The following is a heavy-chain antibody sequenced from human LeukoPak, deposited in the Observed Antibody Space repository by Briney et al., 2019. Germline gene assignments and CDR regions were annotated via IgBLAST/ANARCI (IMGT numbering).Heavy chain of an antibody. V-gene: IGHV3-30*18. Sequence: GGSLRLSCAASGFTFSSYGMHWVRQAPGKGLEWVAVISSDGTNKYYADSVKGRFTISRDNSENTLYLQMNSLRAEDTAVYYCAKSLTGDPTSANFDYWGQGTLVTVSS. CDR1: GFTFSSYG. CDR2: ISSDGTNK. D-gene: IGHD4-17*01. J-gene: IGHJ4*02. CDR3: AKSLTGDPTSANFDY.